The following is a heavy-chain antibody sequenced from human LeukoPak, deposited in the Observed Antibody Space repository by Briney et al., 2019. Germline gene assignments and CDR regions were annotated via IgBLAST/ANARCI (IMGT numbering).Heavy chain of an antibody. CDR1: GFTVSSNY. V-gene: IGHV3-66*02. CDR3: ASIAARTNDYYYYMDV. CDR2: IYSGGST. Sequence: PGGSLRLSCAASGFTVSSNYMSWVRQAPAKGLEWVSVIYSGGSTYYADSVKGRFTISRDNSKNTLYLQMNSLRAEDTAVYYCASIAARTNDYYYYMDVWGKGSTVTVSS. J-gene: IGHJ6*03. D-gene: IGHD6-6*01.